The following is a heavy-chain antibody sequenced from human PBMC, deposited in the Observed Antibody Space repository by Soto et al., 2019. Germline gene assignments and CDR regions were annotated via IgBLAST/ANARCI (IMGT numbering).Heavy chain of an antibody. CDR2: IYYSEST. D-gene: IGHD1-7*01. Sequence: ETLFVTCTDSGGLVSSYYWSWSRQPPGKGLEWIGYIYYSESTNYDPSLKSRVTISVDTSKNQFSLKLSSVTAADTAVYYCARYGSSYNWNYESGYLFVPWGQGTLVTVSS. V-gene: IGHV4-59*02. CDR3: ARYGSSYNWNYESGYLFVP. J-gene: IGHJ5*02. CDR1: GGLVSSYY.